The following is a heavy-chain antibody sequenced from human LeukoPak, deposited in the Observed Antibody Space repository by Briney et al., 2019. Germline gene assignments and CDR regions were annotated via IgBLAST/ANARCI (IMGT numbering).Heavy chain of an antibody. CDR3: AKFRTAYGGTINAFDI. Sequence: GGSLRLSCAASGFTFNRNAISWVRQAPGKGLEWVSTIGGSGDKTFYADSVKGRFTISRDNSKNTLYLQMNSLRAEDTAVYHCAKFRTAYGGTINAFDIWGQGTMVTVSS. D-gene: IGHD3-16*01. V-gene: IGHV3-23*01. CDR1: GFTFNRNA. CDR2: IGGSGDKT. J-gene: IGHJ3*02.